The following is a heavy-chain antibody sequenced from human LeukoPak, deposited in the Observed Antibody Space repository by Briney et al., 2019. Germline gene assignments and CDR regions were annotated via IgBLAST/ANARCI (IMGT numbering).Heavy chain of an antibody. D-gene: IGHD2-8*01. Sequence: SGGSLRLSCAVSGFICSSYEMNWVRQAPGKGLEWVSYISSSGSTVYYADSVKGRFTISRDNAKNSLFLQMNSLRAEDTAVYYCAKWGNLGFDPWGQGILVTVSS. J-gene: IGHJ5*02. CDR2: ISSSGSTV. CDR3: AKWGNLGFDP. CDR1: GFICSSYE. V-gene: IGHV3-48*03.